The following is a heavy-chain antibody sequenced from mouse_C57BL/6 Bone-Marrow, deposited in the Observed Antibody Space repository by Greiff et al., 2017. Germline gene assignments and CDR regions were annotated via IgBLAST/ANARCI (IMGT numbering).Heavy chain of an antibody. CDR1: GFSLSTFGMG. CDR2: IWWDDDK. Sequence: QVTLKECGPGILQPSQTLSLTCSFSGFSLSTFGMGVGWIRQPSGKGLEWLAHIWWDDDKYYNPALKSRLTISKDTSKNQVFLKIANVDTADTATYYCARMGDYGNPAWFAYWGQGTLVTVSA. D-gene: IGHD2-1*01. J-gene: IGHJ3*01. CDR3: ARMGDYGNPAWFAY. V-gene: IGHV8-8*01.